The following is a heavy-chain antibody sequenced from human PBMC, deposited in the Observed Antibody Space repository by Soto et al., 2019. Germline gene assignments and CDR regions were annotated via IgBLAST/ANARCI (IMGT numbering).Heavy chain of an antibody. D-gene: IGHD6-19*01. Sequence: QVQLQESGPGLVKPSGTLSLTCAVSGDSVSSPYYWCWVRQPPGKGLEWIGEVFHTGTTSYNPSLRSRVPIPMDKSNNQFSLDLTSVTAADTAVYFCARSAGWYAVHSWGPGTLVIVSS. J-gene: IGHJ4*02. CDR1: GDSVSSPYY. V-gene: IGHV4-4*02. CDR3: ARSAGWYAVHS. CDR2: VFHTGTT.